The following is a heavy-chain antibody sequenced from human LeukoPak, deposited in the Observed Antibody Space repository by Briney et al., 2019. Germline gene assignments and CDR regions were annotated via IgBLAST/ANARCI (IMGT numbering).Heavy chain of an antibody. CDR3: ARERWDNYFDH. Sequence: PGGSLRLSCAASGFTVSSNYMSWVRQAPGKGLEWVSVIYSGGSTYYADSVKGRFTISRDNSKNTLYLQMNSLRAEDTAVYYCARERWDNYFDHWGQGTLVTVSS. J-gene: IGHJ4*02. V-gene: IGHV3-66*01. D-gene: IGHD1-26*01. CDR1: GFTVSSNY. CDR2: IYSGGST.